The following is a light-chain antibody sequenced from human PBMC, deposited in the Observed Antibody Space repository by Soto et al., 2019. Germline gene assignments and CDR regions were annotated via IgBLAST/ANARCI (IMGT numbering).Light chain of an antibody. CDR2: GAS. V-gene: IGKV3-20*01. CDR1: QSVNNDY. J-gene: IGKJ4*01. CDR3: QQYGTSPLT. Sequence: ETVLTQSPGTLSLSPGERATLSCRATQSVNNDYLAWYQQRPGLAPRLLIFGASGRATGIPDRFSGSGSGTDFTLTISRLEPEDVAIYYCQQYGTSPLTFGGGTKVEIK.